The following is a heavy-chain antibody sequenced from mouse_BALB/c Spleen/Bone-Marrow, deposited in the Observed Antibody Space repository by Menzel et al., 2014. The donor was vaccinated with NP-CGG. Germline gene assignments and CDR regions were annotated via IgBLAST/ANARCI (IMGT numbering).Heavy chain of an antibody. CDR3: ARETGPRAMDH. D-gene: IGHD4-1*01. CDR2: ISDDGGNT. J-gene: IGHJ4*01. V-gene: IGHV5-4*02. Sequence: EVKVVESGGGLVKPGGSLKLSCAASGFTFSDYYMFWVRQTPEKRLEWVATISDDGGNTYYRGSVKGRFTISRDNAKNKLNLQMSSLKSEDTATYHCARETGPRAMDHWGQGTSVTVSS. CDR1: GFTFSDYY.